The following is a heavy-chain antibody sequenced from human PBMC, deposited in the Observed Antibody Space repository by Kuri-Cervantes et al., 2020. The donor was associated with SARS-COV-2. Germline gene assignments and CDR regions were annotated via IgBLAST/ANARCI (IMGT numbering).Heavy chain of an antibody. CDR2: IWSDGGNK. CDR1: GFTFSSYG. D-gene: IGHD3-10*01. CDR3: ARNLQRGLYYFDS. J-gene: IGHJ4*02. V-gene: IGHV3-33*01. Sequence: GESLKISCAASGFTFSSYGMHWVRQAPGKGLECVADIWSDGGNKYYADSVKGRFTISRDNSKNTLYLQMDSLRDGDTAVYYCARNLQRGLYYFDSWGQGTLVTVSS.